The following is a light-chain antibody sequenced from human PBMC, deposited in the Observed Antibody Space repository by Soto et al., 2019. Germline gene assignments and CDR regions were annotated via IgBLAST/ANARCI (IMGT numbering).Light chain of an antibody. CDR1: QSVSSNY. CDR2: GAS. J-gene: IGKJ1*01. V-gene: IGKV3-20*01. Sequence: EIVLTQSPGTLSLSPEERATLSCRASQSVSSNYLAWYRRKPGQAPRLLIYGASYRATDIPGRFSGSGSGTDFTLTITRLEPEDFAVYYCQQYGSSPPTFGPGTRVEIK. CDR3: QQYGSSPPT.